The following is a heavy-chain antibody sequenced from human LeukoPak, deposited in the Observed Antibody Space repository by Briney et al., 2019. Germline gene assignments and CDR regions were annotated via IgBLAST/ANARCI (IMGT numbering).Heavy chain of an antibody. V-gene: IGHV1-46*01. Sequence: GASVKVSCKASGYTFTSYYMHWVRQAPGQGLEWMGIINPSGGSTSYAQKFQGRVTMTRDTSTSTVYMELSSLRSDDTAVYYCARAPPITMVRGVIPHDCWGQGTLVTVSS. CDR1: GYTFTSYY. CDR3: ARAPPITMVRGVIPHDC. D-gene: IGHD3-10*01. J-gene: IGHJ4*02. CDR2: INPSGGST.